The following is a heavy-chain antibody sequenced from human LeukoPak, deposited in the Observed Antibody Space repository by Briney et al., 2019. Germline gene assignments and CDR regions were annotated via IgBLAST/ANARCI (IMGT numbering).Heavy chain of an antibody. D-gene: IGHD3-10*01. CDR2: INPSGGST. V-gene: IGHV1-46*01. J-gene: IGHJ6*03. CDR1: GYTFTSYY. Sequence: ASVKVSCKASGYTFTSYYMHWLRQAPGQGLEWMGIINPSGGSTSYAQKFQGRVTMTRNTSISTAYMELSSLRSEDTAVYYCARGSGAYYYYYYMDVWGKGTTVTVSS. CDR3: ARGSGAYYYYYYMDV.